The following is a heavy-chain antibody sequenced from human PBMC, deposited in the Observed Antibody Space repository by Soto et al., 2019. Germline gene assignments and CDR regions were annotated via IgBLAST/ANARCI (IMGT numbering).Heavy chain of an antibody. CDR2: ISYDGSNK. V-gene: IGHV3-30*18. J-gene: IGHJ4*02. CDR1: GFTFSSYG. D-gene: IGHD3-22*01. Sequence: GGSLRLSCAASGFTFSSYGMHWVRQAPGKGLEWVAVISYDGSNKYYADSVKGRFTISRDNSKNTLYLQMNSLRAEDTAVYYCAKDPPNSSGYYLIDYWGQGTLVTVSS. CDR3: AKDPPNSSGYYLIDY.